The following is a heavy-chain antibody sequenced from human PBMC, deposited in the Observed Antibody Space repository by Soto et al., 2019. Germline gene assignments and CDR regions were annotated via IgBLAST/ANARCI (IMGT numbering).Heavy chain of an antibody. CDR2: IYHRGST. J-gene: IGHJ4*02. CDR3: ARGWGKDTPMTA. Sequence: LQLQEPGSGRVKPSQTLSLTAPVSVGSISRGGYSGSWFRRPPGKGRGWIGYIYHRGSTYYNPSLKSRVTISVDRSKNQFSLKLSSVTAADTAVYYCARGWGKDTPMTAWGQGTLVTVSS. D-gene: IGHD5-18*01. V-gene: IGHV4-30-2*01. CDR1: VGSISRGGYS.